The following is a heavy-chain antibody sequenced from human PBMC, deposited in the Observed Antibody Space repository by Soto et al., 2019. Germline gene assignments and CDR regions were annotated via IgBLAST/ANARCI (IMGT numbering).Heavy chain of an antibody. V-gene: IGHV1-69*02. CDR1: GDTFNFYS. Sequence: QVQLVQSGAEVKRPGSSVKVSCKASGDTFNFYSINWVRQAPGLGLEWMGRVNPIVSMSNYAQKFQGRVPRTADKCTSTGEMELSSLRSEDTAIYYCASSYGSGYRAFDYWGQGALVTVSS. J-gene: IGHJ4*02. CDR3: ASSYGSGYRAFDY. CDR2: VNPIVSMS. D-gene: IGHD3-10*01.